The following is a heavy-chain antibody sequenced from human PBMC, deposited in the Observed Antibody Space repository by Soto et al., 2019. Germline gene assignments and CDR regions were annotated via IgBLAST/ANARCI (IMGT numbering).Heavy chain of an antibody. CDR1: GYSFTDYK. J-gene: IGHJ4*02. D-gene: IGHD4-17*01. V-gene: IGHV1-2*04. CDR3: ATWVDYGDFEGFDF. Sequence: ASVKVSCKTSGYSFTDYKLHWVRQAPGQGLEWMGWVDPNGGGSNSAQKFQGSVTMTWDTSITTAYLDLTRLTTNDTATYFCATWVDYGDFEGFDFWGQGNLVNVS. CDR2: VDPNGGGS.